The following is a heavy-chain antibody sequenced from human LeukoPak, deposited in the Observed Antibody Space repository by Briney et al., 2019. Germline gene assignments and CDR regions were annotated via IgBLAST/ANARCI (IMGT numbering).Heavy chain of an antibody. CDR1: GGSISSSSCY. CDR3: ASLYYYGSGSYQAPYFDY. D-gene: IGHD3-10*01. J-gene: IGHJ4*02. CDR2: IYYSGST. Sequence: KPSETLSLTCTVSGGSISSSSCYWGWIRQPPGKGLEWIGSIYYSGSTYYNPSLKSRVTISVDTSKNQFSLKLSSVTAADTAVYYCASLYYYGSGSYQAPYFDYWGQGTLVTVSS. V-gene: IGHV4-39*01.